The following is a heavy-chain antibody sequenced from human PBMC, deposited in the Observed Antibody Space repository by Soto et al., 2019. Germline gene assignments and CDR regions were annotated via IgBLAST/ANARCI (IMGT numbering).Heavy chain of an antibody. CDR1: GFTFSSYA. CDR2: ISDSGGSS. Sequence: GGSLRLSCAASGFTFSSYAMTWVRQAPGKGLEWVSVISDSGGSSYYADSVKGRFTVSRDNSKDTLSLQMNSLRAEDTAIYYCAKNSGVSRYSGINYWGQGTLVTAPQ. D-gene: IGHD2-15*01. J-gene: IGHJ4*02. CDR3: AKNSGVSRYSGINY. V-gene: IGHV3-23*01.